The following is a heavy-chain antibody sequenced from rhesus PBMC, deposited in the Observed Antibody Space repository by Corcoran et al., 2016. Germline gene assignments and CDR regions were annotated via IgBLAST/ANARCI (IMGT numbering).Heavy chain of an antibody. CDR1: GGSLSDSYS. Sequence: QVQLQESGPGLVKHSETLSLTCAVAGGSLSDSYSWYWIRQPPGKGLGWIGNIYGNRSTTYYNPSLKSRGTIAQDTSKNQFFRKLSSVTAADTAVYYCAREGWELSYFEFWGQGALVTVSS. CDR3: AREGWELSYFEF. D-gene: IGHD1-44*02. V-gene: IGHV4S9*01. J-gene: IGHJ1*01. CDR2: IYGNRSTT.